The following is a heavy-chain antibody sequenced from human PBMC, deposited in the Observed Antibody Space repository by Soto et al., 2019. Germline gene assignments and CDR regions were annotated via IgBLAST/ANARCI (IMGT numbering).Heavy chain of an antibody. CDR2: ISSSSSYI. D-gene: IGHD2-15*01. Sequence: EVQLVESGGGLVKPGGSLRLSCAASGFTFSSYSMNWVRQAPGKGLEWVSSISSSSSYIYYADSVKGRFTISRDNAKNSLYLQRNSLRAEDTAVYCCARARGVAATYFDYCGQGTMVTVSS. J-gene: IGHJ4*02. CDR1: GFTFSSYS. CDR3: ARARGVAATYFDY. V-gene: IGHV3-21*01.